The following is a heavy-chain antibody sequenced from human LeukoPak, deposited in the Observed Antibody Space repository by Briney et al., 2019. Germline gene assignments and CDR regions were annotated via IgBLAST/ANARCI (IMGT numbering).Heavy chain of an antibody. J-gene: IGHJ4*02. CDR2: IYYSGST. Sequence: PSETLSLTCTVSGGSISSSSYYWGWIRQPPGKGLEWIGSIYYSGSTYYNPSLKSRVTISVDTSKSQFSLRLNSMTAADTAVYYCARRVDFWSGPYPSSHLDYWGQGTLVTVSS. D-gene: IGHD3-3*01. CDR3: ARRVDFWSGPYPSSHLDY. CDR1: GGSISSSSYY. V-gene: IGHV4-39*01.